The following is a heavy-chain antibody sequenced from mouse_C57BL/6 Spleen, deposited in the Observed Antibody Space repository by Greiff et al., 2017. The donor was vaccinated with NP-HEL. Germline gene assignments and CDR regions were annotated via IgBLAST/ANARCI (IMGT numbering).Heavy chain of an antibody. V-gene: IGHV3-6*01. Sequence: EVQLQESGPGLVKPSQSLSLTCSVTGYSITSGYYWNWIRQFPGNKLEWMGYISYDGSNNYNPSLKNRISITRDTSKNQVFLKLNSVTTEDTATYYCARGGVFAYWGQGTLVTVSA. J-gene: IGHJ3*01. CDR3: ARGGVFAY. CDR1: GYSITSGYY. CDR2: ISYDGSN.